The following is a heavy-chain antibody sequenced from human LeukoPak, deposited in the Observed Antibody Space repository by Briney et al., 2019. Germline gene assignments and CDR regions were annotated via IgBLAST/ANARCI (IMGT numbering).Heavy chain of an antibody. J-gene: IGHJ4*02. V-gene: IGHV4-38-2*02. CDR1: GYSISSAYY. CDR2: IYYRGST. D-gene: IGHD1-26*01. Sequence: PSETLSLTCSASGYSISSAYYWGWLRQPPGEGLEWISTIYYRGSTYYTPSLKSLFTISLDTSKNQFSLHVNPVRSGDTAVYYFARRFSGSYWGYRFDYWGQGTLVTVSS. CDR3: ARRFSGSYWGYRFDY.